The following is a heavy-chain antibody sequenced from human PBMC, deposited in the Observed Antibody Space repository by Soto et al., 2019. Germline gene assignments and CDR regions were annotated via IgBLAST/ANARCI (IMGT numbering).Heavy chain of an antibody. V-gene: IGHV3-23*01. CDR1: GFAFVSYA. J-gene: IGHJ4*02. CDR2: VSDSGATT. CDR3: AKDSPTVTTGYFDY. D-gene: IGHD4-17*01. Sequence: EVQLLESGGGLVQPGGSLRLSCAASGFAFVSYAMSWVHRTPGKGLEWVSAVSDSGATTYYADAVKGRFTVSRDNSKNTLYLQMNSLRAEDTAVYYCAKDSPTVTTGYFDYWGQGALVTVSS.